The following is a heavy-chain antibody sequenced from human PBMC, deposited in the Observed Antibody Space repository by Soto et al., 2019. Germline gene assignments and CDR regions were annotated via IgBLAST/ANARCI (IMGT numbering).Heavy chain of an antibody. CDR2: ISAHNGNT. Sequence: QVHLVQSGAEVKKPGASVKVSCKGSGYAFTTYGITWVRQAPGQGLEWMGWISAHNGNTNYAQKLQGRVTVTRDTSTSTAYMELRSLRSADTAVYYCARGRYGDYWGQGALVTGSS. V-gene: IGHV1-18*01. CDR3: ARGRYGDY. CDR1: GYAFTTYG. J-gene: IGHJ4*02. D-gene: IGHD1-1*01.